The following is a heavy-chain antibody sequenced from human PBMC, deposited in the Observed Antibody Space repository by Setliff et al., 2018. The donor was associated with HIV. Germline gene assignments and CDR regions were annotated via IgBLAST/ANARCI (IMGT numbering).Heavy chain of an antibody. CDR1: GFPFGDYA. CDR2: VRSKGYGGTT. V-gene: IGHV3-49*04. CDR3: TRDRDNNFWSGLAFDI. D-gene: IGHD3-3*01. Sequence: PGGSLRLSCTASGFPFGDYAMSWVRQAPGKGLEWVGFVRSKGYGGTTEYAASVKGRFTISRDDSQTIAYLQMNSLKTEDTAVYYCTRDRDNNFWSGLAFDIWGQGATVTVSS. J-gene: IGHJ3*02.